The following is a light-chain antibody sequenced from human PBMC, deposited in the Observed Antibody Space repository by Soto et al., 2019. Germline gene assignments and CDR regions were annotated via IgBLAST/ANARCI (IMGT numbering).Light chain of an antibody. CDR2: DAS. CDR1: QDITNY. CDR3: QQYANLPLT. J-gene: IGKJ3*01. V-gene: IGKV1-33*01. Sequence: DIQLTQSPSSLSASVGDRVTITCQASQDITNYLNWYQQRPGKAPKLLIYDASNLEIGVPSRFSGSGSGTDFTFTISRLQSEDFATYYCQQYANLPLTFGPGTKVDIK.